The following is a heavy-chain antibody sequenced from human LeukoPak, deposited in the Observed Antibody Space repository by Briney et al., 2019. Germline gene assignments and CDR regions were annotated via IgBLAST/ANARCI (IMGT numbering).Heavy chain of an antibody. Sequence: GGSLRLSCAASGFTFSSYWMSWVRQAPGKGLEWVANIKQDGSEKYYVDSVKGRFTISRDNAKNSLYLQMNSLRAEDTAVYYCARDIITVVRGVLSRWFDPWGQGTLVTVSS. CDR3: ARDIITVVRGVLSRWFDP. J-gene: IGHJ5*02. D-gene: IGHD3-10*01. CDR2: IKQDGSEK. CDR1: GFTFSSYW. V-gene: IGHV3-7*01.